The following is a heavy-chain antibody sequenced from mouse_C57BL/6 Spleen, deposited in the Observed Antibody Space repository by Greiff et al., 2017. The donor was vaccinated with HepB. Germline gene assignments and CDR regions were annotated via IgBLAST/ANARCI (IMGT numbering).Heavy chain of an antibody. Sequence: QVHVKQSGAELARPGASVKMSCKASGYTFTSYTMHWVKQRPGQGLEWIGYINPSSGYTKYNQKFKDKATLTADKSSSTAYMQLSSLTSEDSAVYYCARSETYGNYPYWGQGTLVTVSA. V-gene: IGHV1-4*01. J-gene: IGHJ3*01. CDR1: GYTFTSYT. CDR2: INPSSGYT. CDR3: ARSETYGNYPY. D-gene: IGHD2-1*01.